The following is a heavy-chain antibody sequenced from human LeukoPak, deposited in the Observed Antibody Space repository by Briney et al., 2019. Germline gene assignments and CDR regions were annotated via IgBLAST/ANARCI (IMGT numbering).Heavy chain of an antibody. CDR1: GDPISSYY. V-gene: IGHV4-59*01. J-gene: IGHJ6*02. CDR2: IYYSGST. Sequence: PSEPLSLPCTVSGDPISSYYWSWLRQPPGKGLEWFGYIYYSGSTNYNPSLKSRVTISVDTSKTQFSLKLSSVTAADTAVYYCARAVNPYYGMDVWGQGTTVSVSS. CDR3: ARAVNPYYGMDV. D-gene: IGHD4-11*01.